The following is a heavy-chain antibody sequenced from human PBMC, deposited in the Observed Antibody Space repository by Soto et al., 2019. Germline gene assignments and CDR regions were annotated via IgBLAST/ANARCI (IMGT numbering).Heavy chain of an antibody. CDR2: INHSGST. Sequence: SETLSLTCAAYGGSFSGYYWRWIRQPPGQGLEWMGEINHSGSTNYNPPLKSRVIISVDTSKNQFSLKLSSVTAADTAVYYWARGSLDTAMGFRFDYWGQGTLVTVSS. CDR3: ARGSLDTAMGFRFDY. V-gene: IGHV4-34*01. CDR1: GGSFSGYY. J-gene: IGHJ4*02. D-gene: IGHD5-18*01.